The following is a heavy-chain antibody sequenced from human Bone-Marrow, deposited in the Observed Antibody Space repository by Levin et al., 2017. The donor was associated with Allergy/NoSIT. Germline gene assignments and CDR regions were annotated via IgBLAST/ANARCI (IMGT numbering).Heavy chain of an antibody. CDR3: ARGFEYIHEGVWS. D-gene: IGHD3-16*01. V-gene: IGHV3-11*01. CDR2: IRSRRGSI. Sequence: GGSLRLSCVVSGVSFSDYHMSWIRQAPGKGLEWVAYIRSRRGSIHYADSVKGRFTISRDDAKNSLFLQMNSLRAEDTALYYCARGFEYIHEGVWSWGQGTLVTVSS. J-gene: IGHJ5*02. CDR1: GVSFSDYH.